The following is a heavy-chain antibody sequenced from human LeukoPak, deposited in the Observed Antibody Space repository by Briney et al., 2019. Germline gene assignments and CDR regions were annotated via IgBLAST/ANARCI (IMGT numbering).Heavy chain of an antibody. D-gene: IGHD2-21*01. CDR2: ITTRGTTI. CDR3: ARIEVGNTLWDR. J-gene: IGHJ5*02. Sequence: EGSLRLSCAASGFTFSSHWMHWVRQAPGKGLEWVSYITTRGTTIYYADSVKGRFTVSRDNAKNTLYLQMNSLRVEDTAVYFCARIEVGNTLWDRWGQGTLVTVSS. CDR1: GFTFSSHW. V-gene: IGHV3-48*01.